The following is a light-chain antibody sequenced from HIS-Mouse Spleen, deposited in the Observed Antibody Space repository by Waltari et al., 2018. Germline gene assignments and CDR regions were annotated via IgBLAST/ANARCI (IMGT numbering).Light chain of an antibody. J-gene: IGLJ2*01. V-gene: IGLV3-1*01. CDR2: QDS. Sequence: SYELTQPPSVSVSPGQTASITCSGDKLGDKYACWYQQKPGQSPVLVIYQDSKRPSGIPGRVSVSKAGNTATLTISGTQAMDEADYYCQAWDSSTVVFGGGTKLTVL. CDR3: QAWDSSTVV. CDR1: KLGDKY.